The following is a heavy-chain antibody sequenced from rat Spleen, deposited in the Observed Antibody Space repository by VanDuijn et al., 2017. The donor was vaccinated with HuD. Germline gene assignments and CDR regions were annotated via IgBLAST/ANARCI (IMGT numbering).Heavy chain of an antibody. CDR1: GFIFSDYD. CDR3: TRHGGLRNWFAY. D-gene: IGHD1-11*01. V-gene: IGHV5S13*01. CDR2: ISTGGDIA. Sequence: EVQLVESGGDLVQPGRSLKLSCSASGFIFSDYDMAWVRQAPTKGLEWIASISTGGDIAYYRGSVKGRFTISRDEAKNTQYLQMDSLGSDDTATYYCTRHGGLRNWFAYWGQGTLVTVSS. J-gene: IGHJ3*01.